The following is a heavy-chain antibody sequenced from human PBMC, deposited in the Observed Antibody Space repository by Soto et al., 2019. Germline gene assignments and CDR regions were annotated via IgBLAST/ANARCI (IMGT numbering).Heavy chain of an antibody. J-gene: IGHJ4*02. V-gene: IGHV3-48*02. CDR2: ISSSSSTI. D-gene: IGHD3-16*02. CDR3: ARDSRYDYVWVSYRLKPTYDY. Sequence: GGSLRLSCAASGFTFSSYSMNWVRQAPGKGLEWVSYISSSSSTIYYADSVKGRFTTSRDNAKNSLYLQMNSLRDEDTAVYYCARDSRYDYVWVSYRLKPTYDYWGPGTLVTVSS. CDR1: GFTFSSYS.